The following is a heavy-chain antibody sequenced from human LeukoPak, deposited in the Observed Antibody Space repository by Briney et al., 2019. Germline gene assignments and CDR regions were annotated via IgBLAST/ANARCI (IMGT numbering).Heavy chain of an antibody. Sequence: SETLSLTCAVYGGSFSGYYWSWIRQPPGKGLEWIGEINHSGSTNYNPSLKSRVTISVDTSKNQFSLKLSSVTAADTAVYYCATTGDGDAFDIWGQGTMVTVSS. D-gene: IGHD7-27*01. CDR2: INHSGST. V-gene: IGHV4-34*01. J-gene: IGHJ3*02. CDR3: ATTGDGDAFDI. CDR1: GGSFSGYY.